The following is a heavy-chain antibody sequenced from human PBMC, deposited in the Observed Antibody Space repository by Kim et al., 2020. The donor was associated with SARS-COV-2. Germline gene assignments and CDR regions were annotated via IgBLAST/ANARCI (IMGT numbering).Heavy chain of an antibody. CDR2: TSRDGSK. J-gene: IGHJ5*02. V-gene: IGHV3-74*01. D-gene: IGHD2-15*01. Sequence: GGSLRLSCAASGFTLSDYWMHWVRQAPGKGLVWVSLTSRDGSKAYADSVKGRFTISRDNAKNTVSLQMNSLRADDTAVYYCARAGSGGSFPTWRQGTLPTVPS. CDR3: ARAGSGGSFPT. CDR1: GFTLSDYW.